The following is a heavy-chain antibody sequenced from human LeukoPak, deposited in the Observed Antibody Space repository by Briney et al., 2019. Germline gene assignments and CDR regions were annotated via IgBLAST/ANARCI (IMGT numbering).Heavy chain of an antibody. CDR1: GFTFSSYA. CDR2: ITLSSTTL. D-gene: IGHD6-13*01. V-gene: IGHV3-48*01. J-gene: IGHJ4*02. Sequence: SGGSLRLSCAASGFTFSSYAMSWVRQAPGKGLEWVSYITLSSTTLYYADSVKGRFTISRDNAKNSLYLQMNSLRAEDSALYYCAREPPYSSSWTVFDSWGQGTLVTVSS. CDR3: AREPPYSSSWTVFDS.